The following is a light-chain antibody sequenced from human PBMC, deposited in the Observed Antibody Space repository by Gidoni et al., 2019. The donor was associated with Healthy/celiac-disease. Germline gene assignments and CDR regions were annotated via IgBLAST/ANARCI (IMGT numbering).Light chain of an antibody. CDR2: LGS. Sequence: DIVMTQSPLSLPVTPGEPASISCRSSQSLLHSNGYNYLDWYLQKPGQSPQLLIYLGSNRASGVPDRFSGSGSGTDFTLKISRVEAEDVGVYYCMQALQTPLTFGGXIKVEIK. J-gene: IGKJ4*01. V-gene: IGKV2-28*01. CDR3: MQALQTPLT. CDR1: QSLLHSNGYNY.